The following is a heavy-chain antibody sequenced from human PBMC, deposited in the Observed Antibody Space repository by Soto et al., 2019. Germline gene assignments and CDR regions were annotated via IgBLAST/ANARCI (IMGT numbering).Heavy chain of an antibody. Sequence: SETLSLTCAVSGYPISSGYYWGGLRQPPGKGLEWIGIIHHSGSTYYNPSLRSRITISVDTSKNQFSLKMPSVTAADTAVYYCARSSGYVPGGYWGQGILVTVSS. CDR3: ARSSGYVPGGY. CDR1: GYPISSGYY. CDR2: IHHSGST. J-gene: IGHJ4*02. D-gene: IGHD5-12*01. V-gene: IGHV4-38-2*01.